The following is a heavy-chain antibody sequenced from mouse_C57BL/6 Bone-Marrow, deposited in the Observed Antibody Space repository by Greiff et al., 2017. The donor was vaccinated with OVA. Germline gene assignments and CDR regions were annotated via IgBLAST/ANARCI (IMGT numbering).Heavy chain of an antibody. CDR1: GYAFTNYL. Sequence: QVQLQQSGAELVRPGTSVTVSCKASGYAFTNYLIEWVKQRPGQGLAWIGVINPGSGGTNYNEKFKGKATLTADKSSSTAYMQLSSLTSEDSAVYFCARWDEGYWGQGTTLTVSS. CDR3: ARWDEGY. CDR2: INPGSGGT. D-gene: IGHD4-1*01. J-gene: IGHJ2*01. V-gene: IGHV1-54*01.